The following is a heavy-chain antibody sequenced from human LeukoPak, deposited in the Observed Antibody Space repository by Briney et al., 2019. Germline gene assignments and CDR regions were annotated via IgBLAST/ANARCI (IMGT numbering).Heavy chain of an antibody. D-gene: IGHD3-10*01. J-gene: IGHJ5*02. CDR3: AGRGVIISGAWDWFDP. Sequence: PSETLSLTCTVSGGSISGYFWSWIRQPPGKGLDWIGYIYSSGSTNYNPSLKSRVTISVDTSKNQFSLKLNSVTAADTAVYYCAGRGVIISGAWDWFDPWGQGTLVTVSS. CDR2: IYSSGST. V-gene: IGHV4-59*08. CDR1: GGSISGYF.